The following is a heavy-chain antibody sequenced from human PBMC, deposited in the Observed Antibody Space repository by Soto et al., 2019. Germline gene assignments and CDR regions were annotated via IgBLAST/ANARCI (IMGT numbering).Heavy chain of an antibody. CDR2: INPNSGGT. V-gene: IGHV1-2*04. D-gene: IGHD3-9*01. CDR3: ARLYYDILTGYGQYNWFDP. J-gene: IGHJ5*02. CDR1: GYTFTSYA. Sequence: ASVKVSCKASGYTFTSYAMHWVRQAPGQRLEWMGWINPNSGGTNYAQKFQGWVTMTRDTSISTAYMELSRLRSDDTAVYYCARLYYDILTGYGQYNWFDPWGQGTLVTVSS.